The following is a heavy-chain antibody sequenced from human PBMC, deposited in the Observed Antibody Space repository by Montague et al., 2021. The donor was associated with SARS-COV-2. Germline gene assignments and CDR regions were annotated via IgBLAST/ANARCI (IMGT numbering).Heavy chain of an antibody. V-gene: IGHV4-31*03. Sequence: TRSLTCTVSGGSISSGGYYWSWIRQHPGKGLEWIGYIYYSGSTYYNPSLKSRVIISVDTSKNQFSLKLSSVTAADTAVYYCARARRGSGSGSYFDILVNWFDPWGQGTLVTVSS. CDR1: GGSISSGGYY. CDR3: ARARRGSGSGSYFDILVNWFDP. D-gene: IGHD3-10*01. J-gene: IGHJ5*02. CDR2: IYYSGST.